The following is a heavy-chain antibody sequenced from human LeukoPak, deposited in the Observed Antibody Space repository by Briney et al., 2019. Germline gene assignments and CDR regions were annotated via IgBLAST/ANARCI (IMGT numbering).Heavy chain of an antibody. Sequence: GGSLRLSCAASGFTFSNYNMNWVRQAPGKGLEWVSSISSSSSYIYYADSVKGRFTISRDNAKNSLYLQTNSLRAEDTAVYYCARDPGGPYYYYYYMDVWGKGTTVTVSS. CDR3: ARDPGGPYYYYYYMDV. V-gene: IGHV3-21*01. CDR2: ISSSSSYI. J-gene: IGHJ6*03. CDR1: GFTFSNYN. D-gene: IGHD1-26*01.